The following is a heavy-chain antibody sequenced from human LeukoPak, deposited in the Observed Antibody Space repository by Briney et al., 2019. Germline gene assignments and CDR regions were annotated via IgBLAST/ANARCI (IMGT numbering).Heavy chain of an antibody. CDR3: ASPNPRIAARPYYYYYMDV. J-gene: IGHJ6*03. Sequence: GGSLRLSCAASGFTFSSYWMSWVRQAPGKGLEWVSYISSSGTTIYYADSVKGRFTISRDNAKNSLYLQMNSLRAEDTAVYYCASPNPRIAARPYYYYYMDVWGKGTTVTVSS. V-gene: IGHV3-48*04. CDR1: GFTFSSYW. D-gene: IGHD6-6*01. CDR2: ISSSGTTI.